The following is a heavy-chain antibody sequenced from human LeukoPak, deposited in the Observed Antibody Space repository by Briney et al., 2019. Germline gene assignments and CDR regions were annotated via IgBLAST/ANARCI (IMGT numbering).Heavy chain of an antibody. Sequence: GGSLRLSCAASGFTFSSYGMHWGRQAPGKGLEWVAVIWYDGSNKYYADSVKGRFTISRDNSKNTLYLQMNSLRAEDTAVYYCAKSVYKIRAPYDAFDIWGQGTMVTVSS. CDR1: GFTFSSYG. D-gene: IGHD5-18*01. CDR2: IWYDGSNK. J-gene: IGHJ3*02. CDR3: AKSVYKIRAPYDAFDI. V-gene: IGHV3-30*02.